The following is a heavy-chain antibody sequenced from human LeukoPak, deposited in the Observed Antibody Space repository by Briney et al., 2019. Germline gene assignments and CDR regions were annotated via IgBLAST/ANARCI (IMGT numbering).Heavy chain of an antibody. CDR3: ARSSGYYSSLFYMHV. CDR2: INPSGDPT. D-gene: IGHD3-22*01. CDR1: GYTFTSYY. J-gene: IGHJ6*03. Sequence: GASVKVSCKASGYTFTSYYMHWVRQAPGQGLEWVGIINPSGDPTTYAQKFQGRVTMTSDMSTSTVYMELSSLRSGDTAVYYCARSSGYYSSLFYMHVWGKGTTVTVSS. V-gene: IGHV1-46*01.